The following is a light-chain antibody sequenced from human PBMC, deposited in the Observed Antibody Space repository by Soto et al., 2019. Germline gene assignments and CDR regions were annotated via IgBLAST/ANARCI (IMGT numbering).Light chain of an antibody. CDR2: GAS. CDR3: QQSYSTLSIT. V-gene: IGKV1-39*01. Sequence: DIQMTQSPSSLSASVGDRVTITCRASQSISGYLNWYQQKPGKAPNLLIYGASNLQSGVPSRFSGSGSGTDFTLTISSLQPEDFSTYYCQQSYSTLSITFGQGTRLE. J-gene: IGKJ5*01. CDR1: QSISGY.